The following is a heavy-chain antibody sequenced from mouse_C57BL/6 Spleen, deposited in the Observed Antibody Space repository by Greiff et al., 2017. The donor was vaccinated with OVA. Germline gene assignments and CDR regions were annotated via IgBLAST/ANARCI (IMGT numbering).Heavy chain of an antibody. Sequence: QVQLQQSGPELVKPGASVKISCKASGYAFSSSWMNWVKQRPGKGLEWIGRIYPGDGDTNYNGKFKGKATLTADKSSSTAYMGLSSLTSEDSAVSVCAREGDYYGSSYGAWFAYWGQGTLVTVSA. V-gene: IGHV1-82*01. J-gene: IGHJ3*01. D-gene: IGHD1-1*01. CDR1: GYAFSSSW. CDR3: AREGDYYGSSYGAWFAY. CDR2: IYPGDGDT.